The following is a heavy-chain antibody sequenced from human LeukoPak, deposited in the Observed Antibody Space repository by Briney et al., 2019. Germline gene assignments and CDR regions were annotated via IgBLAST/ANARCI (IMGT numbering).Heavy chain of an antibody. CDR3: AKARREYYYDSSGYGTREYYYYYGMDV. V-gene: IGHV3-23*01. J-gene: IGHJ6*02. CDR2: ISGSGGST. Sequence: GGSLRLSCAASGFTFSSYAMSWVRQVPGKGLEWVSAISGSGGSTYYADSVKGRFTISRDNSKNTLYLQMNSLRAEDTAVYYCAKARREYYYDSSGYGTREYYYYYGMDVWSQGTTVTVSS. D-gene: IGHD3-22*01. CDR1: GFTFSSYA.